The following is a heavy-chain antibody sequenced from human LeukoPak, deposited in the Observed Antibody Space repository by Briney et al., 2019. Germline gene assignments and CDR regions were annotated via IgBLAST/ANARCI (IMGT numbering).Heavy chain of an antibody. Sequence: SSVKVPCKASGYTFTSDYMHWVRQAPGQGLEWMGIINPSDGATGYAQKFQGRVTMTRDTSTGTVYMELSVLISQDTAVYYCAICGGGSCFYHDYWGQGTLVTVSS. CDR1: GYTFTSDY. V-gene: IGHV1-46*03. CDR3: AICGGGSCFYHDY. CDR2: INPSDGAT. J-gene: IGHJ4*02. D-gene: IGHD2-15*01.